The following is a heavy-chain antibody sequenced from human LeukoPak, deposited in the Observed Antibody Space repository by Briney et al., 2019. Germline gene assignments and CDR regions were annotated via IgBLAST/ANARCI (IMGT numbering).Heavy chain of an antibody. CDR1: GFTFSSYG. V-gene: IGHV3-33*01. CDR2: IWYDGSNK. J-gene: IGHJ3*02. CDR3: ARDPRPFYADPEAEGDAFDI. Sequence: GGSLRLSCAASGFTFSSYGMHWVRQAPGKGLEWVAVIWYDGSNKYYADPVKGRFTISRDNSKNTLYLQMNSLRAEDTAVYYCARDPRPFYADPEAEGDAFDIWGQGTMVTVSS. D-gene: IGHD5/OR15-5a*01.